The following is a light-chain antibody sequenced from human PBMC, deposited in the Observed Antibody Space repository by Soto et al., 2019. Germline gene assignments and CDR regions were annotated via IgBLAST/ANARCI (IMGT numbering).Light chain of an antibody. CDR2: EVS. V-gene: IGLV2-8*01. CDR1: SSDVGAYSY. Sequence: QSALTQPPSASGSPGQSVTISCTGTSSDVGAYSYVSWYQQHPGKAPKLMIYEVSKRPSGVPDRFSGSKSGNTASLTVSGLQAEDEADCYCSSYAGSNNFVVFGGGTKLTVL. CDR3: SSYAGSNNFVV. J-gene: IGLJ2*01.